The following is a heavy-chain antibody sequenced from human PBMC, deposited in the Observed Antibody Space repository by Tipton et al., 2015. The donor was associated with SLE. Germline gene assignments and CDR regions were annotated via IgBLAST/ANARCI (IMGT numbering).Heavy chain of an antibody. Sequence: QSGAEVKKPGASVKVSCKASGYTFTSYDINWVRQATGQGLEWMGWMNPNSGNTGYAQKFQGRVTMTTDTSTSTAYMELRSLRSDDTAVYYCAREGRPVTTLVDYWGQGTLVTVSS. D-gene: IGHD4-17*01. CDR3: AREGRPVTTLVDY. CDR2: MNPNSGNT. V-gene: IGHV1-8*01. J-gene: IGHJ4*02. CDR1: GYTFTSYD.